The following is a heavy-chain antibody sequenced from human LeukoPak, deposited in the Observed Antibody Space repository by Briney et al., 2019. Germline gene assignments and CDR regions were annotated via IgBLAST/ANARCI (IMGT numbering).Heavy chain of an antibody. J-gene: IGHJ6*03. V-gene: IGHV3-21*01. Sequence: GGSLRLSCAASGFTFSSYSMNWVRQAPGKGLEWVSSISSSSSYIYYADSVEGRFTISRDNAKNSLYLQMNSLRAEDTAVYYCAREAHQLLSYYYYYYYMDVWGKGTTVTVSS. CDR2: ISSSSSYI. CDR3: AREAHQLLSYYYYYYYMDV. D-gene: IGHD2-2*01. CDR1: GFTFSSYS.